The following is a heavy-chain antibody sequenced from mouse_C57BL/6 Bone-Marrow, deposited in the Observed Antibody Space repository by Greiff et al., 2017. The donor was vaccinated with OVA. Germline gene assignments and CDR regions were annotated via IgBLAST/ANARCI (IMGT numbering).Heavy chain of an antibody. Sequence: QVQLQQPGAELVRPGTSVKLSCKASGYTFTSYWMHWVKQRPGQGLEWIGVIDPSDSYTNYNQKFKGKATLTVDTSSSTAYMQLSRLTSEASAVYCCARQGAWFAYWGQGTLVTVSA. CDR2: IDPSDSYT. CDR1: GYTFTSYW. CDR3: ARQGAWFAY. V-gene: IGHV1-59*01. J-gene: IGHJ3*01.